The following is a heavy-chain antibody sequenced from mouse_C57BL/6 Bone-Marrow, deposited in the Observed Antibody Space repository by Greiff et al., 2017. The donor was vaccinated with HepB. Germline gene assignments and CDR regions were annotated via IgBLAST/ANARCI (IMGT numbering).Heavy chain of an antibody. V-gene: IGHV1-22*01. Sequence: EVKLQESGPELVKPGASVKMSCKASGYTFTDYNMHWVKQSHGKSLEWIGYINPNNGGTSYNQKFKGKATLTVNKSSSTAYMELRSLTSEDSAVYYCARPFYYAMDYWGQGTSVTVSS. J-gene: IGHJ4*01. CDR3: ARPFYYAMDY. CDR1: GYTFTDYN. CDR2: INPNNGGT.